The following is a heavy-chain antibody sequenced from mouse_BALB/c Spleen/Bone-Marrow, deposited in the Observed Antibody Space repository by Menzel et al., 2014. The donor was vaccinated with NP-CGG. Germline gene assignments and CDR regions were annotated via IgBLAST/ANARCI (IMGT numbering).Heavy chain of an antibody. CDR1: GYTFSSFG. D-gene: IGHD4-1*01. J-gene: IGHJ1*01. V-gene: IGHV5-17*02. CDR2: ISSGSTAI. Sequence: EVKLVESGGGLVQPGGSRKLSCAASGYTFSSFGMYWVRQAPEKGPEWVAYISSGSTAIFYADTVKGRFTISRDNPKNTLFLQMTSLRSEDTAMYYRTRGGNWDDFDVWGAGTTVTVSS. CDR3: TRGGNWDDFDV.